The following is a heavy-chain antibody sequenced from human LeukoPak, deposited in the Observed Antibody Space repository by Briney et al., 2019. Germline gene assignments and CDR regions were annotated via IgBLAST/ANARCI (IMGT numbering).Heavy chain of an antibody. V-gene: IGHV4-4*07. J-gene: IGHJ6*03. D-gene: IGHD2-2*01. CDR3: ARDWFSEYQLPHKLRYYYYYMDV. CDR1: GGSISSYY. Sequence: SETLSFTCTVSGGSISSYYWSWIRQPAGKGLEWIGRIYTSGSTNYNPSLKSRVTISVDKSKNQFSLKLSSVTAADTAVYYCARDWFSEYQLPHKLRYYYYYMDVWGKGTTVTVSS. CDR2: IYTSGST.